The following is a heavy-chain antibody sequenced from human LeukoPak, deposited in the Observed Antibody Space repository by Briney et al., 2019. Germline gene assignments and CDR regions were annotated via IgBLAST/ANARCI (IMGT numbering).Heavy chain of an antibody. CDR3: ARVPLIGVGPSQFDP. CDR2: INPSGGST. CDR1: GYTFTSYY. V-gene: IGHV1-46*01. J-gene: IGHJ5*02. Sequence: ASVKVSCKASGYTFTSYYMHWVRQAPGQGLEWMGIINPSGGSTSYAQKFQGRVTMTRDTSTSTVYMELSSLRSEDTAVYYCARVPLIGVGPSQFDPWGQGTLVTVSS. D-gene: IGHD3-3*01.